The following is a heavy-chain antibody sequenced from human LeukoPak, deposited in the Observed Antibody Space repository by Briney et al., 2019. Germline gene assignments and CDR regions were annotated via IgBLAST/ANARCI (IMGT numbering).Heavy chain of an antibody. J-gene: IGHJ4*02. CDR3: STTYYYDSSEGY. V-gene: IGHV3-15*07. Sequence: KAGGSLRLSCAASGFTFSNAWMNWVRQAPGKGLEWVGRIKSKTDGETTDYAAPVKGRFTISRDDSKNTLYLQMNSLKTEDTAVYYCSTTYYYDSSEGYWGQGTLVTVSS. CDR1: GFTFSNAW. CDR2: IKSKTDGETT. D-gene: IGHD3-22*01.